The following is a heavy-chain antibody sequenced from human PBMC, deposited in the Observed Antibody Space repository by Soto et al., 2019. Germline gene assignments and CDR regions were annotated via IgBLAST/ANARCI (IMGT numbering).Heavy chain of an antibody. Sequence: KPSETLSLTCTVSGGSISGSYWSWIRQTPGKVLEWVGYIHYSGSTNYNPSLKSRVTMSVDSAKSQFSLQLSSVTAADTAVYFCTKYRRTDAEGYSFDYWGRGALVTVSS. D-gene: IGHD2-15*01. CDR3: TKYRRTDAEGYSFDY. CDR1: GGSISGSY. J-gene: IGHJ4*02. V-gene: IGHV4-59*01. CDR2: IHYSGST.